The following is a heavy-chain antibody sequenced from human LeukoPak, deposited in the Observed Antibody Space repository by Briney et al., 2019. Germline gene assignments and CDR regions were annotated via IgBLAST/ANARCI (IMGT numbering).Heavy chain of an antibody. D-gene: IGHD3-16*02. CDR3: AILVTGDYFDY. J-gene: IGHJ4*02. CDR2: INPSGGST. Sequence: ASVKVSCKASGYTFTSYYMHWVRQAPGQGLEWMGLINPSGGSTTYAQKFQGRVTMTRDTSTSTVYMELSSLRYEDTAVYYCAILVTGDYFDYWGQGTLVTVSS. V-gene: IGHV1-46*01. CDR1: GYTFTSYY.